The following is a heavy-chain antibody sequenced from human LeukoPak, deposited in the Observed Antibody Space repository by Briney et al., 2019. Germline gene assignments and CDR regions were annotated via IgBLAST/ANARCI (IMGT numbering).Heavy chain of an antibody. J-gene: IGHJ5*02. CDR3: ARHDYYGSLNWFDP. D-gene: IGHD3-10*01. CDR2: IYYTGTT. CDR1: GVSLNSPNYY. V-gene: IGHV4-39*01. Sequence: SETLSLTCIVSGVSLNSPNYYWGWIRQPPGKGLEWIGTIYYTGTTYYNPSLKSRLTISVDTSKNQFSLKLTSVTAADTAVYYCARHDYYGSLNWFDPWGQGTLITVSS.